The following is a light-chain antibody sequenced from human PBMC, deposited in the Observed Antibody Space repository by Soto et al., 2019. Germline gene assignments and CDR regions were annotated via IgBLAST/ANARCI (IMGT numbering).Light chain of an antibody. CDR3: QQYKSWPPYT. J-gene: IGKJ2*01. CDR2: SVS. V-gene: IGKV3-15*01. Sequence: EIVMTQTPATLSVSPGERVALSYRASQNVNDRLAWFQQKPGQSPRLLIYSVSTRATGVPGRFSGSGSGTEFTLTITSLQSEDFAVYYCQQYKSWPPYTFGQGTKVDIK. CDR1: QNVNDR.